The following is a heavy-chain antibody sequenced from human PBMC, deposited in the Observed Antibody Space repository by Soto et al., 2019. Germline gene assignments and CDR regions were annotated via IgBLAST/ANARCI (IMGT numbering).Heavy chain of an antibody. Sequence: ASVKVSCKESGYTFTSYYMHWVRQAQEQGLEWMGIINPSGGSTSYAQKFQGRVTMTKDTSTDTAYMELSSLRSEDTAVYYCATEVRSDYYDSSGYPEYYFDYWGQGTLVTVSS. D-gene: IGHD3-22*01. J-gene: IGHJ4*02. CDR3: ATEVRSDYYDSSGYPEYYFDY. V-gene: IGHV1-46*01. CDR1: GYTFTSYY. CDR2: INPSGGST.